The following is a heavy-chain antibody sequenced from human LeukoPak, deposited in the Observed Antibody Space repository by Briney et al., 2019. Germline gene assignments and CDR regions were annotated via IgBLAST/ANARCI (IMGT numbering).Heavy chain of an antibody. CDR1: GGTFSSYA. CDR3: AMDSSGWSFDY. V-gene: IGHV1-69*04. D-gene: IGHD6-19*01. J-gene: IGHJ4*02. CDR2: IIPILGIA. Sequence: ASVKVSCKASGGTFSSYAISWVRQAPGQGLEWRGRIIPILGIANSAQTFQGRVTIPADKSTSTAYMELSSMRSEDTAVYYRAMDSSGWSFDYCGQGTLVTVSS.